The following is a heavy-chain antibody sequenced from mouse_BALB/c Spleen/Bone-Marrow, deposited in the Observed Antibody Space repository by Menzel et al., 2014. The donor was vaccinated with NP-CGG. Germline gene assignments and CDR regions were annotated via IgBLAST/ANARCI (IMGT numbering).Heavy chain of an antibody. CDR1: GFNIKDTY. D-gene: IGHD1-1*01. CDR2: IDPANGNT. J-gene: IGHJ3*01. CDR3: ASYYYGSYVFAY. Sequence: VHVKQSGAELVKPGASVKLSCTASGFNIKDTYMHWVKQRPEQGLEWIGRIDPANGNTKYDPKFQGKATITADTSSNTAYLQLSSLTSDDTAVYYCASYYYGSYVFAYWGQGTLVTVSA. V-gene: IGHV14-3*02.